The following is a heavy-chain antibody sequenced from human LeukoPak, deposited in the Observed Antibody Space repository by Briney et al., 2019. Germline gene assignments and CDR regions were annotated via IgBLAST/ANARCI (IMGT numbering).Heavy chain of an antibody. CDR3: ARVSDYGGNSFDY. V-gene: IGHV3-48*02. CDR2: ISSSSSTI. D-gene: IGHD4-23*01. Sequence: PGRSLRLSCAASGFTFSSYSMNWVRQAPGKGLEWVSYISSSSSTIYYADSVKGRFTISRDNAKNSLYLRMNSLRDEDTAVYYCARVSDYGGNSFDYWGQGTLVTVSS. J-gene: IGHJ4*02. CDR1: GFTFSSYS.